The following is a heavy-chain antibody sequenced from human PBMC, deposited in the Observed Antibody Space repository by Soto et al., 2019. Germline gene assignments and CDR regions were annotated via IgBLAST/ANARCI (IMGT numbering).Heavy chain of an antibody. CDR3: ATTLYSNSVPPEGY. Sequence: EVQLLGSGGGLVQPGGSLRLSCAASGFTFSTYTMSWVRQGPGKGLEWVGRISGSGNSKYYADSVKGRFTISRDNSKNTLYLQVSSPRADDTAIYYCATTLYSNSVPPEGYWGQGTLVTVSS. J-gene: IGHJ4*02. CDR1: GFTFSTYT. V-gene: IGHV3-23*01. CDR2: ISGSGNSK. D-gene: IGHD4-4*01.